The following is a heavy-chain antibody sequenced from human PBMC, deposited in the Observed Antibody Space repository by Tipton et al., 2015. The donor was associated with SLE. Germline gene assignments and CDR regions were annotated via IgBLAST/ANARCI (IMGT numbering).Heavy chain of an antibody. CDR2: IYYSGST. Sequence: TLSLTCTVSGDSISSYYWSWIRQPPGKGLEWIGYIYYSGSTNYNPSLKSRVTISIDTSKNQFSLKLSSVTAADTAVYYCARVLHYYYYYYMDVWGKGTTVTVSS. CDR3: ARVLHYYYYYYMDV. J-gene: IGHJ6*03. V-gene: IGHV4-59*01. CDR1: GDSISSYY.